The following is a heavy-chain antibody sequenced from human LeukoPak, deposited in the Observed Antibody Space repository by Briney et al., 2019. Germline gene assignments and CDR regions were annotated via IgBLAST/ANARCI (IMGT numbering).Heavy chain of an antibody. CDR2: ISGNGGNT. D-gene: IGHD3-3*01. J-gene: IGHJ5*02. V-gene: IGHV3-23*01. CDR1: GFTFSSYA. CDR3: AKDPDDFWSGSNWFDP. Sequence: GGSLRLSCAASGFTFSSYAMSWVRQAPGKGLEWVSTISGNGGNTYYADSVKGRFTISRDNSKNTLHLQMNSLRAEDTAVYYCAKDPDDFWSGSNWFDPWGQGTLVTVSS.